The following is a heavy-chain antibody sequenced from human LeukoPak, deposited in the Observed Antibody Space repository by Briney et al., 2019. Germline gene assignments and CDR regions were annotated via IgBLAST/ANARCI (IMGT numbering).Heavy chain of an antibody. CDR1: GFTFSSYS. V-gene: IGHV3-48*01. Sequence: GGSLRLSCAASGFTFSSYSMNWVRQAPGKGLEWVSYISSSSTIYYADSVKGRFTISRDNAKNSLYLQMNSLRAEDTAVCYCASLRGGATRGVDYWGQGTLVTVSS. CDR2: ISSSSTI. D-gene: IGHD1-26*01. CDR3: ASLRGGATRGVDY. J-gene: IGHJ4*02.